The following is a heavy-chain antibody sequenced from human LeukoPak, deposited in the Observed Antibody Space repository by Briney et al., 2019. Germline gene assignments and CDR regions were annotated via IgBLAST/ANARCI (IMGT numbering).Heavy chain of an antibody. CDR2: VSYDGSNK. V-gene: IGHV3-30*04. D-gene: IGHD3-10*01. J-gene: IGHJ4*02. CDR1: GFTFSSYA. CDR3: ARDGGRKYYYGSGSYYNILGYFDY. Sequence: GGSLRLSCAASGFTFSSYAMHWVRQPPAQGQEWEGVVSYDGSNKYYADSVKDRLTTSRDNSNNTLYLQMHSPIAEDTAVYYCARDGGRKYYYGSGSYYNILGYFDYWGQGTLVTVSS.